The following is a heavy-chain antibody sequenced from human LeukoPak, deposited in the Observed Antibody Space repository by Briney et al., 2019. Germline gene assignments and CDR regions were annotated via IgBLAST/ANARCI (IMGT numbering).Heavy chain of an antibody. Sequence: PGGSLRLSCAASGFTFSSYWMHWVRQAPGKGLVWVSRINSDGSSTSYVDSVKGRFTISRDNSKNTLFLQMNSLRAEDTAIYYCAKDRDPYDYGSGSYYNGVFDYWGQGTLVTVSS. V-gene: IGHV3-74*01. CDR2: INSDGSST. D-gene: IGHD3-10*01. CDR3: AKDRDPYDYGSGSYYNGVFDY. J-gene: IGHJ4*02. CDR1: GFTFSSYW.